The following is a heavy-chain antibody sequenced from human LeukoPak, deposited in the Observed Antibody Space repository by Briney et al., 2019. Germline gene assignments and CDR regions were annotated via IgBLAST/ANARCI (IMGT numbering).Heavy chain of an antibody. Sequence: ASVKVSCKASGYTFTSYGISWVRQAPGQGVEWMGWISAYNGNTNYAQKLQGRVTMTTDTSTSTAYMELRSLRSDDTAVYYCARDCSRYFDWLFRRPRDYYGMDVWGQGTTVTVSS. J-gene: IGHJ6*02. CDR3: ARDCSRYFDWLFRRPRDYYGMDV. CDR2: ISAYNGNT. D-gene: IGHD3-9*01. CDR1: GYTFTSYG. V-gene: IGHV1-18*01.